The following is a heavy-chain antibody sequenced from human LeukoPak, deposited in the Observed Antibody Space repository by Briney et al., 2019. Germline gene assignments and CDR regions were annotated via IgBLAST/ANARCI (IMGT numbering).Heavy chain of an antibody. V-gene: IGHV3-15*04. D-gene: IGHD5-24*01. Sequence: GGSLRLSCAASGFTFSNAWMTWVRQAPGKGLEWVGRIETKTDGGTTDYAAPVKGRFTISRDDSKNMLYLQMNSLRTDDTAVYYCTTVERWLLRSSPYWGQGTLVTVSS. J-gene: IGHJ4*02. CDR1: GFTFSNAW. CDR2: IETKTDGGTT. CDR3: TTVERWLLRSSPY.